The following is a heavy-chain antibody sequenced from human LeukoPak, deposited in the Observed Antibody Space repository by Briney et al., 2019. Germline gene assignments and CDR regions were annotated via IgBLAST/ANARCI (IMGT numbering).Heavy chain of an antibody. CDR1: GYTFTGYH. D-gene: IGHD1-7*01. Sequence: ASVKVSCKASGYTFTGYHMHWVRQAPGQGLEWMGIINPSGGSTTYAQKFQGRVTMTRDTSTSTVYMELSSLRSEDTAVYYCAREVPSPRTTYYYYGMDVWGQGTTVTVSS. CDR2: INPSGGST. CDR3: AREVPSPRTTYYYYGMDV. J-gene: IGHJ6*02. V-gene: IGHV1-46*01.